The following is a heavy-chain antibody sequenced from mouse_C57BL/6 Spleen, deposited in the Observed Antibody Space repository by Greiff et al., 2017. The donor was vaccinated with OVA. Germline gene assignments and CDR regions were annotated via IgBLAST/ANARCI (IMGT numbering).Heavy chain of an antibody. CDR1: GYTFTSYW. J-gene: IGHJ2*01. CDR2: IDPSDSYT. D-gene: IGHD3-1*01. CDR3: ARSGTGDY. V-gene: IGHV1-69*01. Sequence: QVQLKQPGAELVKPGASVKLSCKASGYTFTSYWMQWVKQRPGQGLEWIGEIDPSDSYTNYNQKFKGKSTLTVDKSSSTAYMQLSSLTSEDSAVYYCARSGTGDYWGQGTTLTVSS.